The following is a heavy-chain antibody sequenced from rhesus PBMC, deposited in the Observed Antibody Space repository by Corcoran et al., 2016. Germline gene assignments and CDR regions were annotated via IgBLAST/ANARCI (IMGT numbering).Heavy chain of an antibody. CDR1: GGSISDSYR. CDR3: ARDRLSSSPIPKDY. D-gene: IGHD4-29*01. Sequence: QVQLQESGPGVVKPSDTLSLTCAVSGGSISDSYRLSWLRQPPGKGLEWIGYIYDGSTITNANPYLRGRVTISKDTYKNQFSLKMTSVTAADTAVYYCARDRLSSSPIPKDYWGQGVLVTVSS. CDR2: IYDGSTIT. J-gene: IGHJ4*01. V-gene: IGHV4S10*01.